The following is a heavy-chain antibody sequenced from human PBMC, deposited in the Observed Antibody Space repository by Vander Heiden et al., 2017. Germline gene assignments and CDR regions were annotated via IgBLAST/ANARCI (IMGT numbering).Heavy chain of an antibody. Sequence: QITLKESGPTLVKPTQTLTLTCTFSGFSLSTSGVGVGWIRQPPGKALEWLALIYWNDDKSYSPALKSRLTITKDTSKNQGVITMTNMDNVDTATYYCAHSIGSSWYDIPADYWGQGYLVTVSS. J-gene: IGHJ4*02. CDR1: GFSLSTSGVG. V-gene: IGHV2-5*01. CDR2: IYWNDDK. CDR3: AHSIGSSWYDIPADY. D-gene: IGHD6-13*01.